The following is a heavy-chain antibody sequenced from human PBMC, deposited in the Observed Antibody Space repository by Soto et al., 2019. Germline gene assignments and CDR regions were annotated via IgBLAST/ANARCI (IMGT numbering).Heavy chain of an antibody. D-gene: IGHD6-6*01. Sequence: VQLVESGGGVVQPGRSLRLSCAASGFTFSSYGMSWVRQAPGKGLEWVSAISGSGGSTYYADSVKGRFTISRDNSKNTLYLQMNSLRAEDTAVYYCAKDWYSSSSRPYYFDYWGQGTLVTVSS. CDR2: ISGSGGST. J-gene: IGHJ4*02. V-gene: IGHV3-23*04. CDR1: GFTFSSYG. CDR3: AKDWYSSSSRPYYFDY.